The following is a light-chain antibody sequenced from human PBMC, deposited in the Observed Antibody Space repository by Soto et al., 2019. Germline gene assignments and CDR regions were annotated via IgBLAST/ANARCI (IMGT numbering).Light chain of an antibody. CDR2: KVS. V-gene: IGKV2-30*01. Sequence: DVVMTQSPLSLPVTLGQPASISCRSSRSLLYSDGNTYLNWFHQRPGQPPRRLIYKVSNRDSGGXDXSXXRGAGTAFKLKISRVEAEDVGVYYCMQGVCWPPGRAFGKGTKVEIK. J-gene: IGKJ1*01. CDR1: RSLLYSDGNTY. CDR3: MQGVCWPPGRA.